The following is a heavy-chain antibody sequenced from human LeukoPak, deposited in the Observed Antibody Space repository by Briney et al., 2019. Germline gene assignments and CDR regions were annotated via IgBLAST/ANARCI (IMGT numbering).Heavy chain of an antibody. D-gene: IGHD3-9*01. CDR3: ARATRHDILTGYRGAFDI. CDR1: GFTFSSYA. V-gene: IGHV3-23*01. J-gene: IGHJ3*02. CDR2: ISGSGGST. Sequence: GGSLRLSCAASGFTFSSYAMSWVRQAPGKGLEWVSAISGSGGSTYYADSVKGRFTIFRDNSKNTLYLQMNSLRAEDTAVYYCARATRHDILTGYRGAFDIWGQGTMVTVSS.